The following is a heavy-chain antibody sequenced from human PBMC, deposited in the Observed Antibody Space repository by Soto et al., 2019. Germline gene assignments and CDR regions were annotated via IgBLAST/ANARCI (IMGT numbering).Heavy chain of an antibody. CDR2: TYYKSKWNN. CDR1: GDSVSSNSAA. V-gene: IGHV6-1*01. Sequence: SQTLSLTCASSGDSVSSNSAAWNWIRQSPSRGLEWLGRTYYKSKWNNDYALSAKSRITINPDTSKNQFSLHLYSVTPEDTAVYYCAKDRQADFWRLPSPMDVWGQGTTVTVSS. CDR3: AKDRQADFWRLPSPMDV. D-gene: IGHD3-3*01. J-gene: IGHJ6*02.